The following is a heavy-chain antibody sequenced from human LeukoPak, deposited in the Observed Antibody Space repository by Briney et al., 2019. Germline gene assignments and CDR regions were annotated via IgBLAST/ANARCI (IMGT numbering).Heavy chain of an antibody. Sequence: GGSLRLSCAASGFTFSSYGMSWVRQAPGKGLEWVSAISASGGTTYYADSVKGHFTISRDNAKNSLYLQMNSLRAEDTAVYYCASSLRLRAAGYWGQGTLVTVSS. V-gene: IGHV3-23*01. D-gene: IGHD4-17*01. CDR3: ASSLRLRAAGY. CDR1: GFTFSSYG. J-gene: IGHJ4*02. CDR2: ISASGGTT.